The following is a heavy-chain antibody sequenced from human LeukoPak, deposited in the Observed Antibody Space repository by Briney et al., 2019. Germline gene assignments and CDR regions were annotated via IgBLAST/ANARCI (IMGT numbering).Heavy chain of an antibody. CDR2: IIPIFGTA. J-gene: IGHJ6*04. Sequence: SVKVSYKASGGTFSSYAISWVRQAPGQGLEWMGGIIPIFGTANYAQKFQGRVTITADESTSTAYMELSSLRSEDTAVYYCARGYCSSTSCSRANYGMDVWGKGTTVTVSS. CDR1: GGTFSSYA. V-gene: IGHV1-69*01. D-gene: IGHD2-2*01. CDR3: ARGYCSSTSCSRANYGMDV.